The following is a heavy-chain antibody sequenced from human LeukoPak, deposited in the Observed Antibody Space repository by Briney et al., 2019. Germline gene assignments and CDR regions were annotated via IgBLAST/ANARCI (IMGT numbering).Heavy chain of an antibody. CDR3: ARVAYYYDSAGKSLKFFYGMDV. CDR2: MNPSSGNT. J-gene: IGHJ6*02. Sequence: ASGKVSCKASGYTFTNYEINWVRQGTGQGLEWLGWMNPSSGNTGYAQKFQGRVTMTRDTSISTAYLELSSLRSEDTAVYYCARVAYYYDSAGKSLKFFYGMDVWGQGTTVTVSS. CDR1: GYTFTNYE. D-gene: IGHD3-22*01. V-gene: IGHV1-8*01.